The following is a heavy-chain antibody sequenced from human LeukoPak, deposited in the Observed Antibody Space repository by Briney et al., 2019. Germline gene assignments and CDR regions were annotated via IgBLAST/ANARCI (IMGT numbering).Heavy chain of an antibody. CDR3: ATTYYDSSGYYLFDAFDI. J-gene: IGHJ3*02. V-gene: IGHV4-34*01. Sequence: PSETLSLTCAVYGGSFSGYYWSWLRQPPGKGLEWIGEINHSGSTNYNPSLKSRVTISVDTSKNQFSLKLNSVTAEEMTVYYCATTYYDSSGYYLFDAFDIWGQGTMVTVSS. D-gene: IGHD3-22*01. CDR1: GGSFSGYY. CDR2: INHSGST.